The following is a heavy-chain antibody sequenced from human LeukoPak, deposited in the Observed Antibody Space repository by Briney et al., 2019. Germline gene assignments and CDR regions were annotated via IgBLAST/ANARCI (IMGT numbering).Heavy chain of an antibody. CDR1: GFTFSASA. J-gene: IGHJ4*02. CDR2: IAHHGNNR. V-gene: IGHV3-30*02. D-gene: IGHD2-21*01. CDR3: PKDGSWSCTD. Sequence: GGSLRLSCTTSGFTFSASAMHWVRQGPGKGLEWVSYIAHHGNNRYYVDSVKGRFTISRDNSKGTLYLQMNSLRGDDTAIYYCPKDGSWSCTDWGQGTLVTVAP.